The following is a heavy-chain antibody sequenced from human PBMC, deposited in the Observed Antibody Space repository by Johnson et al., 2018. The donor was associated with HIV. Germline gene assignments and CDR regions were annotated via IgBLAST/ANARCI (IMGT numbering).Heavy chain of an antibody. V-gene: IGHV3-30-3*01. Sequence: QVQLVESGGGVVQPGRSLRLSCAASGFTFSNYAMHWVRQVPGKGLEWVAIISFDGSNEYYADSVKGRFTISRDNFKNTLFLQMNSLRVEDTAVYYCARAYNYPLWGQGTMLTVSS. CDR2: ISFDGSNE. CDR1: GFTFSNYA. CDR3: ARAYNYPL. D-gene: IGHD1-1*01. J-gene: IGHJ3*01.